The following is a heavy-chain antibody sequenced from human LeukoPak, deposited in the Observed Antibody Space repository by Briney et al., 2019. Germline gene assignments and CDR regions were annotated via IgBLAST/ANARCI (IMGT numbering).Heavy chain of an antibody. Sequence: PGGSLRLSCAASGFTFSSYEMSWVRQAPGKGLEWVSYISSSGSTIYYADSVKGRFTISRDNAKNSLYLQMNSLRAEDTAVYYCAREVGYYDSSGLWGQGTLVTVSS. D-gene: IGHD3-22*01. CDR3: AREVGYYDSSGL. J-gene: IGHJ4*02. CDR1: GFTFSSYE. CDR2: ISSSGSTI. V-gene: IGHV3-48*03.